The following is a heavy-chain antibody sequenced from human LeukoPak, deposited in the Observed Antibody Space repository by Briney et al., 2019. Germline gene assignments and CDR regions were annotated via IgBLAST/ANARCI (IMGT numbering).Heavy chain of an antibody. D-gene: IGHD3-22*01. J-gene: IGHJ4*02. CDR1: GFTFSSYW. Sequence: GGSLRPSCAASGFTFSSYWMSWVRQAPGKGLEWVANIKQDGSEKYYVDSVKGRFTISRDNAKNSLYLQMNSLRAEDTAVYYCARVRVPKRITMIVVVMGYFDYWGRGTLVTVSS. CDR2: IKQDGSEK. V-gene: IGHV3-7*01. CDR3: ARVRVPKRITMIVVVMGYFDY.